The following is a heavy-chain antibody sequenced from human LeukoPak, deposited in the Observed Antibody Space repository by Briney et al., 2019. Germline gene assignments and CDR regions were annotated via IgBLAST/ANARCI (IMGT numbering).Heavy chain of an antibody. D-gene: IGHD3-10*01. J-gene: IGHJ4*02. CDR2: MNPNSGNT. CDR1: GYTFTNYD. CDR3: ARGSRSGDY. V-gene: IGHV1-8*01. Sequence: ASVKVSCKTSGYTFTNYDINWVRQATGQGLEWMGWMNPNSGNTGYAQKFQGRVTMTRDISTTTAYMELSSLSSEDTALYYCARGSRSGDYWGQGTQATVSS.